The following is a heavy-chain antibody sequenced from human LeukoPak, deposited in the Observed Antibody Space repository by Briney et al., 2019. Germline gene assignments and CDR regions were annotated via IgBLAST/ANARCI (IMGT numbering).Heavy chain of an antibody. J-gene: IGHJ5*02. D-gene: IGHD3-3*01. V-gene: IGHV1-46*01. CDR3: ARRKQTEIFGVVIDNWFDP. CDR1: GYTFTSYY. Sequence: ASVNVSCKASGYTFTSYYMHWVRQAPGQGLEWMGIINPSGGSTSYAQKFQGRVTMTRDTSTSTVYMELSSLRSEDTAVYYCARRKQTEIFGVVIDNWFDPWGQGTLVTVSS. CDR2: INPSGGST.